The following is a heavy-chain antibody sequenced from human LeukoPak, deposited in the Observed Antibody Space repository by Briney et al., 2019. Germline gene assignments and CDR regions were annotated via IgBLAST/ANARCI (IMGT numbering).Heavy chain of an antibody. CDR1: GGSISNYY. CDR3: ARVLSSGWAGFDY. D-gene: IGHD6-19*01. V-gene: IGHV4-59*01. J-gene: IGHJ4*02. CDR2: IYYCGTT. Sequence: PSETLSLTCTVSGGSISNYYWTWIRQPPGKGLEWIAHIYYCGTTNYNPSLKSRVTISVDTSKNQFSLKLSSVTAADTAVYYCARVLSSGWAGFDYWGQGALVTVSS.